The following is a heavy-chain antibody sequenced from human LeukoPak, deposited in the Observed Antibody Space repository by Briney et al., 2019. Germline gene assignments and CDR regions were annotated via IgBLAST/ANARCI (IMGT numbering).Heavy chain of an antibody. D-gene: IGHD1-7*01. CDR2: ISSGSLTT. CDR3: AREHGNYLKH. V-gene: IGHV3-48*01. J-gene: IGHJ4*02. CDR1: GLTFSSYS. Sequence: GGSLRLSCAASGLTFSSYSMNWVRQAPGKGLEWISYISSGSLTTHYADSVKGRFTTSRDNANNSLFLQMNSLRAEDTAVYYCAREHGNYLKHWGQGTLVTVSS.